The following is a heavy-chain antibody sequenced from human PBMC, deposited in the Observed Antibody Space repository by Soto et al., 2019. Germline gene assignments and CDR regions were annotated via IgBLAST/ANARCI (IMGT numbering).Heavy chain of an antibody. J-gene: IGHJ6*02. D-gene: IGHD3-22*01. Sequence: GESLKISWKGSGYSFTIYWIGWVRQMPGKGLEWMGIIYPVDSDTRYSPSFQGQVTISADKSISTAYLQWSSLKASDTAMYYCARHGPRVYYDNSDYYYYGMDVWGQGTTVPVS. CDR3: ARHGPRVYYDNSDYYYYGMDV. CDR2: IYPVDSDT. V-gene: IGHV5-51*01. CDR1: GYSFTIYW.